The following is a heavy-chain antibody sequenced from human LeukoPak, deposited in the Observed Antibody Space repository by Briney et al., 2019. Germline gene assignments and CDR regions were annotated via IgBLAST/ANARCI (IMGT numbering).Heavy chain of an antibody. J-gene: IGHJ4*02. CDR3: VRFRRVVPTVTPIFDY. V-gene: IGHV3-48*03. CDR2: ISSSGSTI. D-gene: IGHD4-17*01. Sequence: GGSLRLSCAASGFTFSSYEMNWLRQAPGKGLEWVSYISSSGSTIYYADSVKGRFTISRENAKNSLYLQMNSLRAEDTAVYYCVRFRRVVPTVTPIFDYWGQGTLVTVSS. CDR1: GFTFSSYE.